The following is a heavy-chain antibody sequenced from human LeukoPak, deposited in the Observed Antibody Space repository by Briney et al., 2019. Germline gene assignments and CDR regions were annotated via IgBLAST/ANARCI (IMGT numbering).Heavy chain of an antibody. CDR2: IRYDGSNK. Sequence: GGSLRLSCAASGFTFSSYGMHWVRQAPGKGLEWVAFIRYDGSNKHYADSVKGRFTISRDNSKNTLYLQMNSLRAEDTAVYYCAKVLSVVVAATLLDYWGQGTLVTVSS. D-gene: IGHD2-15*01. J-gene: IGHJ4*02. V-gene: IGHV3-30*02. CDR1: GFTFSSYG. CDR3: AKVLSVVVAATLLDY.